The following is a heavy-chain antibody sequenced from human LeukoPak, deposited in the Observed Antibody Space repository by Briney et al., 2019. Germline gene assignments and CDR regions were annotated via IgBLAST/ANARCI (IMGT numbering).Heavy chain of an antibody. J-gene: IGHJ4*02. V-gene: IGHV3-9*01. Sequence: GRSLRLSCAASGFTFDDYAMHWVRQAPGKGLEWVSGISWNSGSIGYADSVKGRFTISRDNAKNSLYLQMNSLRAEDTALYYCAKDIPSGWSSAFGDWGQGTLVTVSS. CDR1: GFTFDDYA. D-gene: IGHD6-19*01. CDR2: ISWNSGSI. CDR3: AKDIPSGWSSAFGD.